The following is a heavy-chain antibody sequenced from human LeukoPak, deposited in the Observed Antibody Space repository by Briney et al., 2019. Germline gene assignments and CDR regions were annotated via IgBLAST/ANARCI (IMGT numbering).Heavy chain of an antibody. V-gene: IGHV3-64*01. Sequence: GGSLRLFCAASGFTFSTYGMHWVRQAPGKGLEYVSGIGPDGGTTYYAKSVKGRFIISRDNSKNKVYLQMGSLTVDDIAGYYCAGGAQLTDYWAREPWSPSP. J-gene: IGHJ4*02. CDR3: AGGAQLTDY. CDR2: IGPDGGTT. D-gene: IGHD6-13*01. CDR1: GFTFSTYG.